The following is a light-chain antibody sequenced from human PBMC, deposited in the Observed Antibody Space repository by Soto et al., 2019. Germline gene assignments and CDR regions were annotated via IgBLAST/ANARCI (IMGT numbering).Light chain of an antibody. CDR2: KDT. CDR3: QVWDNSREV. CDR1: NIGSKS. V-gene: IGLV3-21*04. Sequence: SYELTQLSSVSVAPGQTANIICGGRNIGSKSVHWYQQKSGQAPVVVIYKDTDRPSGIPERFSGSNSGNTATLTISRVEAGDEADYYCQVWDNSREVLGGGTKLTVL. J-gene: IGLJ2*01.